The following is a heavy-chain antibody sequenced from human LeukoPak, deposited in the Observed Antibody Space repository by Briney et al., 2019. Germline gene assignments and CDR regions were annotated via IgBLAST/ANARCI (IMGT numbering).Heavy chain of an antibody. D-gene: IGHD1-14*01. V-gene: IGHV3-30*18. CDR2: ISYDGSNK. CDR3: AKDGKKWQEPLES. Sequence: PGRSLRLSCAASGFTFSSYGMHWVRQAPGEGLEWVAVISYDGSNKFYPDSVKGRFTISRDNSNLYLQMNSLRAEDTAVYYCAKDGKKWQEPLESWGQGTLVIVSS. J-gene: IGHJ4*02. CDR1: GFTFSSYG.